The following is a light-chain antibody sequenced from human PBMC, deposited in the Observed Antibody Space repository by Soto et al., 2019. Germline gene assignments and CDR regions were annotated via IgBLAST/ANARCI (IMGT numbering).Light chain of an antibody. CDR1: QGIAKD. V-gene: IGKV1-6*01. J-gene: IGKJ1*01. CDR3: LQNYYSFRT. CDR2: GAS. Sequence: ASQLTQSPSSLSASVGDRVTITCRASQGIAKDLGWYQQKPGKAPRLLIFGASFLQSGVPSRFSGSGSGTDFTLTINGLQPEDFATYYCLQNYYSFRTFGQGIKVEIK.